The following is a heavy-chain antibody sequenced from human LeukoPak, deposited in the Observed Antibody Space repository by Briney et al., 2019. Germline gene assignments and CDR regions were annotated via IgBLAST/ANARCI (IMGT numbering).Heavy chain of an antibody. Sequence: ASVKVSCKASGYTFTGYYVHWVRQAPGQGSEWMGWINTNRGATNYAREFQGRVTMTRDTSISTAYMELNSLRSDDAALYYCTKPQPGAFEVWGQGTMVTVSS. J-gene: IGHJ3*01. V-gene: IGHV1-2*02. CDR3: TKPQPGAFEV. CDR2: INTNRGAT. CDR1: GYTFTGYY. D-gene: IGHD2-2*01.